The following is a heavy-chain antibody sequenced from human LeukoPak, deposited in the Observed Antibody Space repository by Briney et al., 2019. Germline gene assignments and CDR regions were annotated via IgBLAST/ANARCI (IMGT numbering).Heavy chain of an antibody. CDR1: GFTFSSYS. V-gene: IGHV3-48*01. J-gene: IGHJ6*03. CDR3: ARVPHDDFWSGDYYYYYYMDV. CDR2: ISSSSSTI. D-gene: IGHD3-3*01. Sequence: GGSLRLSCAAYGFTFSSYSMNWVRQAPGKGLEWVSYISSSSSTIYYADSVKGRFTISRDNAKNSLYLQMNSLRAEDTAVYYCARVPHDDFWSGDYYYYYYMDVWGKGTTVTVSS.